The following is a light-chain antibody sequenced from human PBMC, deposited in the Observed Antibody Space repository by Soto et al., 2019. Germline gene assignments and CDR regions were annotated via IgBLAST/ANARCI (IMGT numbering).Light chain of an antibody. Sequence: DILMTQSPSSLSASVGDRVTIPCRASQSINTYLNWYQQKPGKAPKLLIYAASSLQSGVPSRFSGSGSGTDFTLTISSLQPEDFATYFCQQSYNTPRTFGQGTKVDIK. V-gene: IGKV1-39*01. CDR3: QQSYNTPRT. J-gene: IGKJ1*01. CDR1: QSINTY. CDR2: AAS.